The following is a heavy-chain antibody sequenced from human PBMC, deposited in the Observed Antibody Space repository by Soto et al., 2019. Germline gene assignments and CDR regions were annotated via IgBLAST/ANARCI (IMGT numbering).Heavy chain of an antibody. CDR2: INSDGSST. D-gene: IGHD1-26*01. CDR3: ARDGSGSYYFDY. J-gene: IGHJ4*02. CDR1: GFSFSTYG. Sequence: GGSLRLSCAASGFSFSTYGMHWVRQAPGKGLVWVSRINSDGSSTSYADSVKGRFTISRDNAKNTLYLQMNSLRAEDTAVYYCARDGSGSYYFDYWGQGTLVTVSS. V-gene: IGHV3-74*01.